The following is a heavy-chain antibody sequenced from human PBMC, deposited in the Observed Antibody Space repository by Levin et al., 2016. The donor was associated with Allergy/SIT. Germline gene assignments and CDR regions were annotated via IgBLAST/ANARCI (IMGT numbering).Heavy chain of an antibody. Sequence: ASVKVSCKASGYTFSSYGISWVRQAPGQGLEWMGWISADKGNRNYAQKLQGRVTMTIDTSTSTVYMELRSLRSDDTAVYYCARDRIVGATKFDYWGQGTLVTVSS. J-gene: IGHJ4*02. V-gene: IGHV1-18*04. CDR3: ARDRIVGATKFDY. CDR1: GYTFSSYG. CDR2: ISADKGNR. D-gene: IGHD1-26*01.